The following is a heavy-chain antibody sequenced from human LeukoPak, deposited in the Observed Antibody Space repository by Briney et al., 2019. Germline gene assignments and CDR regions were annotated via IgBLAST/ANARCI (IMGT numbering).Heavy chain of an antibody. CDR1: GFTFSNAW. CDR2: IKSKTDGGTT. J-gene: IGHJ3*02. CDR3: TTPLITMIVAEDI. D-gene: IGHD3-22*01. Sequence: GGSLRLSCAASGFTFSNAWMSWVRQAPGKGLEWVGRIKSKTDGGTTDYAAPVKGRFTISRDDSKNTLYLQMNSLKTEDTAVYYCTTPLITMIVAEDIWGQGTMVTVSS. V-gene: IGHV3-15*01.